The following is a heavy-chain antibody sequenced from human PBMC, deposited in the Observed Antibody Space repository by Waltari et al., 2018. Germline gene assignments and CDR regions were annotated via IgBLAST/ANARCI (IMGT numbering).Heavy chain of an antibody. CDR1: GGSISSSSYY. D-gene: IGHD4-17*01. Sequence: QLQLQESGPGLVKPSETLSLTCTVSGGSISSSSYYWGWIRQPPGKGLEWIGSIYYSGSTDYNPSLKSRVTISVDTSKNQFSLKLSSVTAADTAVYYCARHRTLYGDSYYWGQGTLVTVSS. V-gene: IGHV4-39*07. J-gene: IGHJ4*02. CDR3: ARHRTLYGDSYY. CDR2: IYYSGST.